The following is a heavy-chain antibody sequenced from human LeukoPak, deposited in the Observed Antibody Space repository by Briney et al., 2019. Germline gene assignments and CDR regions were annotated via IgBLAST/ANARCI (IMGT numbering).Heavy chain of an antibody. CDR1: GGSISSGSFH. CDR3: ATTGESPVRYFGF. J-gene: IGHJ4*02. D-gene: IGHD1-14*01. V-gene: IGHV4-31*03. Sequence: SQTLSLTCTVSGGSISSGSFHWTWIRQLPGKGLEWIGYIHYSGVTYYNPSLKSRVTISVDTSKNQFSLKLTSVTPADTAVYYCATTGESPVRYFGFWGQGSLVTVSS. CDR2: IHYSGVT.